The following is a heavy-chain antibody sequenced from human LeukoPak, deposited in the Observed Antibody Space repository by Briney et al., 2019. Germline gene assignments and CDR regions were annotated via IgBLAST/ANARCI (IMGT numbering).Heavy chain of an antibody. CDR2: ISSSGSTI. Sequence: GGSLRLSCAASGFIFSSYDMNWVRQAPGKGLEWVSYISSSGSTIYYAASVKGRFTISRDNAKNSLFLQMISLRAEAQAVYYCVRDRYYYDSCSYYEIDYWGQGTLVTVSS. CDR1: GFIFSSYD. D-gene: IGHD3-22*01. V-gene: IGHV3-48*03. CDR3: VRDRYYYDSCSYYEIDY. J-gene: IGHJ4*02.